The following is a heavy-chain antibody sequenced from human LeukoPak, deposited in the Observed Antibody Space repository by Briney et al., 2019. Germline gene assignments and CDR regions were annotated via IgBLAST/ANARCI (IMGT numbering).Heavy chain of an antibody. D-gene: IGHD5-24*01. Sequence: SETLSLTCTVSGGSISNYYWNWIRQPPGKGLEWIGYIYYSGSTNYNPYLKSRVTISVDTSKNQFSLKLSSVTAADTAVYYCARGTVEGWLQLTTFDIWGQGTMVTVSS. CDR2: IYYSGST. CDR3: ARGTVEGWLQLTTFDI. CDR1: GGSISNYY. J-gene: IGHJ3*02. V-gene: IGHV4-59*01.